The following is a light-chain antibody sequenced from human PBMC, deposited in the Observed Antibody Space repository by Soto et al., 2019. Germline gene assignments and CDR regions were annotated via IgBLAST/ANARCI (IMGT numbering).Light chain of an antibody. CDR2: GAR. V-gene: IGKV3-20*01. CDR1: QSVSSY. J-gene: IGKJ1*01. Sequence: IVLTQSPVTLSLSPGERVTLSCRANQSVSSYLACYQQKPGQAPRLLIYGARSRATGVPDRFSASGSGTDFSLTISRLEPEDFAVYYSQQYRTSPWTFGQGTKVDIK. CDR3: QQYRTSPWT.